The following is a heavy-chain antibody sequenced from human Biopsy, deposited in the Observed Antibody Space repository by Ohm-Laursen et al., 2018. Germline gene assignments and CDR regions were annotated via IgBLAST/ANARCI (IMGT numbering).Heavy chain of an antibody. D-gene: IGHD3-9*01. CDR3: ATKLTGYFHH. J-gene: IGHJ1*01. V-gene: IGHV1-69*06. CDR2: NIPILGTG. CDR1: GGTFSNYG. Sequence: SVKVSCNAPGGTFSNYGVNWVRQAPEQGLEWLGGNIPILGTGNYAQKFQGRVTVAADTSTSTATMELRSLRSDDTAVYYCATKLTGYFHHWGQGTLVIVSS.